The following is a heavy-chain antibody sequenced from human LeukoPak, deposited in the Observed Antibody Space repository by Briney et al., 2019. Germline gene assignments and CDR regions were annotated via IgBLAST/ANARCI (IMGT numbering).Heavy chain of an antibody. CDR1: GFTFSDYY. V-gene: IGHV3-11*01. CDR3: APIAAAATTQDY. J-gene: IGHJ4*02. Sequence: PGASLRLSCAASGFTFSDYYMSWLRQAPGKGLEGVSYISSSGSTIYYADSVKGRFTISRDNAKNSLYLQMNSLRAEDTAVYYCAPIAAAATTQDYWGQGTLVTVSS. D-gene: IGHD6-13*01. CDR2: ISSSGSTI.